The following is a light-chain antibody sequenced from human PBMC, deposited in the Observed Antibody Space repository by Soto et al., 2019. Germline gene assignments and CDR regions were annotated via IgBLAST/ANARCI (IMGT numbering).Light chain of an antibody. J-gene: IGKJ3*01. CDR2: AS. Sequence: EIVLTQSPGTLSLSPGERATLSCRASQSVSDSYLAWYQQKPGQAPRLLIYASSRATGIPDRFSGSGSGTDFTLTISRLEPEDFAVYYCQHYGTSGLFGPATKVDIK. CDR3: QHYGTSGL. V-gene: IGKV3-20*01. CDR1: QSVSDSY.